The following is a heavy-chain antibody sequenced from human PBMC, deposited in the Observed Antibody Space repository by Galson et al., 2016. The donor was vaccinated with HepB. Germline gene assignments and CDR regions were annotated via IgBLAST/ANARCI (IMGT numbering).Heavy chain of an antibody. J-gene: IGHJ6*02. CDR2: IYYSGST. CDR1: GGSISNYY. V-gene: IGHV4-59*08. D-gene: IGHD7-27*01. Sequence: SETLSLTCTVSGGSISNYYWSWIRQPPGKGLEWIGYIYYSGSTNYNPSLKSRVTISVDTSKNQFSLKLSSVTAADTAVYYCARRAGDNYYSGMDVWGQGTTVTVSS. CDR3: ARRAGDNYYSGMDV.